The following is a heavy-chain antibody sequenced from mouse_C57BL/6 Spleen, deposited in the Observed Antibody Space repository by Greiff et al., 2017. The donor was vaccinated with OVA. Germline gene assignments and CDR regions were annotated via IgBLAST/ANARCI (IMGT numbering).Heavy chain of an antibody. CDR3: ARGIYEFAY. D-gene: IGHD1-1*01. V-gene: IGHV1-4*01. J-gene: IGHJ3*01. CDR1: GYTFTSYT. CDR2: INPSSGYT. Sequence: QVQLKQSGAELARPGASVKMSCKASGYTFTSYTMHWVKQRPGQGLEWIGYINPSSGYTKYNQKFKDKATLTADKSSSTAYMQLSSLTSEDSAVYYCARGIYEFAYWGQGTLVTVSA.